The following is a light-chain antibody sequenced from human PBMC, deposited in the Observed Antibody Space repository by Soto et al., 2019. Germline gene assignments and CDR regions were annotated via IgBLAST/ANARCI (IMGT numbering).Light chain of an antibody. CDR2: DAS. CDR1: QSVSTY. J-gene: IGKJ4*01. CDR3: QQRSHWPPLT. V-gene: IGKV3-11*01. Sequence: EIVLTQSPATLSMSPGERATLSCRASQSVSTYLAWYQQKPGQAPRLLIFDASNRASGIPSRFSGSGSGTNFTLTISRLEPEYFAVYFCQQRSHWPPLTFGGGTKVEIK.